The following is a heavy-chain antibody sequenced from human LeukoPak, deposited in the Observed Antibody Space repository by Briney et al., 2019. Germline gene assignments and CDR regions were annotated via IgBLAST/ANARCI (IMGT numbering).Heavy chain of an antibody. CDR1: GGYISSYF. V-gene: IGHV4-59*08. J-gene: IGHJ5*02. D-gene: IGHD1-14*01. CDR2: IYYSGST. CDR3: ARQFRSRTNWFDP. Sequence: PSETLSLTCTVSGGYISSYFWSWIRPPPGKGLEWIGYIYYSGSTHYNPSLKTRDTISVETSKNQFSLKLSSVTAADAAVYYCARQFRSRTNWFDPWGQGPLVTVSS.